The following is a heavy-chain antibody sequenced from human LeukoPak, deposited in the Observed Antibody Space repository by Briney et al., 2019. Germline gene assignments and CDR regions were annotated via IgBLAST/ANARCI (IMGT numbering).Heavy chain of an antibody. CDR3: TRGGRRYSTFKGGFAS. CDR2: INQSGSH. V-gene: IGHV4-34*01. D-gene: IGHD1-1*01. CDR1: GGSLSGFY. J-gene: IGHJ4*02. Sequence: PSETLSLTCGVYGGSLSGFYWSWIRQPPGKGLEWIGEINQSGSHNYNPYLKSRLSISIDTPKNQSSLKMCFVTAADTAVYYCTRGGRRYSTFKGGFASWGQGTQVTVSS.